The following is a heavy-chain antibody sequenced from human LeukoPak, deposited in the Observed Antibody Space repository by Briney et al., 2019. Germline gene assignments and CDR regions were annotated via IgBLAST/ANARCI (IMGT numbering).Heavy chain of an antibody. J-gene: IGHJ4*02. CDR1: GFTFSSYS. Sequence: KSGGSLRLSCEASGFTFSSYSMTWVRQAPGKGLEWVSYISSRSDYIYYADSVKGRFTISRDNAKNSLYLQMNSLRAEDTAVYYCARVLDDGYWGQGTLVTVSS. CDR2: ISSRSDYI. V-gene: IGHV3-21*05. D-gene: IGHD3-3*01. CDR3: ARVLDDGY.